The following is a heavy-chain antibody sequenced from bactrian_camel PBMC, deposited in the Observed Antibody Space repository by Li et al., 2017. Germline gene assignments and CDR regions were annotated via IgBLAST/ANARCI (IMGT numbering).Heavy chain of an antibody. CDR1: GVTIGTNC. J-gene: IGHJ4*01. Sequence: DVQLVESGGGSVQAGGSRRISCAVSGVTIGTNCMGWFRQAPGKEREGVAGITDDGAGTYYADSVKGRFTISRDNAKNTLYLQLNSLKIEDTAMYYCASVSGSVAWGQGTQVTVS. D-gene: IGHD6*01. CDR2: ITDDGAGT. V-gene: IGHV3S31*01. CDR3: ASVSGSVA.